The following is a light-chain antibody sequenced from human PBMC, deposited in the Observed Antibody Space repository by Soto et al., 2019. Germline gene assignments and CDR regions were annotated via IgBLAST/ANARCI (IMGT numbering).Light chain of an antibody. CDR3: SSYAGSSNDV. CDR2: EVS. V-gene: IGLV2-8*01. J-gene: IGLJ1*01. Sequence: QSALTQPPSASGSPGQSVTISCTGTSSDIGAYNYVSWYQQHPGKAPQLMIYEVSKRPSGVPDRFSGSKSANTASLTVSGLQAEDEADYYCSSYAGSSNDVFGTGTKLTVL. CDR1: SSDIGAYNY.